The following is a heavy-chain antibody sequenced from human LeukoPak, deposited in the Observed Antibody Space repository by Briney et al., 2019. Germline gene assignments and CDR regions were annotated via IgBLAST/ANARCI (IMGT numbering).Heavy chain of an antibody. D-gene: IGHD2-2*01. Sequence: APVKVSCKAPGYTFTSYDINWVRQATGQGLEWMGWMNPNSGNTGYAQKFQGRVTMTRNTSISTAYMELSSLRSEDTAVYYCARGWIYCSSTSCYGYYFDYWGQGTLVTVSS. CDR2: MNPNSGNT. CDR3: ARGWIYCSSTSCYGYYFDY. V-gene: IGHV1-8*01. CDR1: GYTFTSYD. J-gene: IGHJ4*02.